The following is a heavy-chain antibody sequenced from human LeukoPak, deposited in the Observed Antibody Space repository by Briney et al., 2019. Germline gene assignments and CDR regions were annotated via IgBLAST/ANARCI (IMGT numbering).Heavy chain of an antibody. CDR2: IYYSGST. D-gene: IGHD2-8*01. CDR3: ARHCTNGVCYIDFDY. V-gene: IGHV4-39*01. J-gene: IGHJ4*02. CDR1: GGSISSSSYY. Sequence: KPSETLSLTCTVSGGSISSSSYYWGWIRQPPGKGLEWIGSIYYSGSTYYNPSLKSRVTISVDTSKNQFSLKLSSVTAADTAVYYCARHCTNGVCYIDFDYWGQGTLVTVSS.